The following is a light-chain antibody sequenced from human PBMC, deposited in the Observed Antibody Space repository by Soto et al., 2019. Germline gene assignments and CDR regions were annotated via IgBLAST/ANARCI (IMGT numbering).Light chain of an antibody. CDR2: WAS. CDR3: QQYYSSPQT. CDR1: QSVLHSSNNKNY. V-gene: IGKV4-1*01. J-gene: IGKJ1*01. Sequence: DIVMTQSPDSLAVSLGERATINCKSSQSVLHSSNNKNYLVWYQQKPGQPPKLLIYWASTRESGVPDRFSGSGSGTDFTLTISSLQAEDVAVYYCQQYYSSPQTFGQGTKVEIK.